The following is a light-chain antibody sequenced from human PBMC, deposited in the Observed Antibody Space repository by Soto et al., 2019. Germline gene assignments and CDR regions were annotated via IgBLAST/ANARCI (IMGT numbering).Light chain of an antibody. Sequence: QSVLTQAPSVSEAPRQRVTISCSGSSSNIGNNGVNWYQQLPGKAPKLLIYYDDLKPSGVSDRFSGSKSGTSASLAISGLQSEDEADHYCEAWDDSLNAYVFGIGTKVTVL. CDR2: YDD. CDR1: SSNIGNNG. J-gene: IGLJ1*01. V-gene: IGLV1-36*01. CDR3: EAWDDSLNAYV.